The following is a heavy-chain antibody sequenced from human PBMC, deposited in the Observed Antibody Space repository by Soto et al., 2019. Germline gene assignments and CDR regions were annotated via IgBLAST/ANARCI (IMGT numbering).Heavy chain of an antibody. Sequence: EVQLLESGGGLVQPGGSLRLSCAASGFTFSSYAMSWVRQAPGKGLEWVSAISGSGGSTYYADSVKGRFTISRDNSKNTLYLQMNSLRAEDTAVYYCARGRDGYNFIYYWGQGTLVTVSS. J-gene: IGHJ4*02. D-gene: IGHD5-12*01. CDR1: GFTFSSYA. CDR2: ISGSGGST. V-gene: IGHV3-23*01. CDR3: ARGRDGYNFIYY.